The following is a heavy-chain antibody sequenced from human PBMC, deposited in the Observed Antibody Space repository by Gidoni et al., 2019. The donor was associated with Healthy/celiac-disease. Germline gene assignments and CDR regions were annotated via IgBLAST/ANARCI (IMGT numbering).Heavy chain of an antibody. D-gene: IGHD2-15*01. V-gene: IGHV3-11*01. CDR1: GFPFCVYY. CDR2: MSRSGSTI. Sequence: QVQLVESGGGLVKPGGSLRLSCAASGFPFCVYYMSCIRQAPGKGLEWVSYMSRSGSTIYYADSVKGRFTISRDNAKNSLYLQMNSLRAEDTAVYYCARDLIYRGGSCYDYWGQGTLVTVSS. J-gene: IGHJ4*02. CDR3: ARDLIYRGGSCYDY.